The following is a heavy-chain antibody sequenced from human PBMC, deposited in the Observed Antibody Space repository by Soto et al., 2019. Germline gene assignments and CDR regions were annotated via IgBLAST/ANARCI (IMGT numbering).Heavy chain of an antibody. D-gene: IGHD6-13*01. CDR2: IAPSDSYT. V-gene: IGHV5-10-1*01. Sequence: EVQLVQSGAEVKKPGESLRISCKGSGYSFTSYWISWVRQMPGKGLEWMGRIAPSDSYTNYSPSFQGHVTISADKSIRTAYLLWSSLKASDTAMYYCARLQAAAGDNDLTFDYWGQGTLVTVSS. CDR3: ARLQAAAGDNDLTFDY. J-gene: IGHJ4*02. CDR1: GYSFTSYW.